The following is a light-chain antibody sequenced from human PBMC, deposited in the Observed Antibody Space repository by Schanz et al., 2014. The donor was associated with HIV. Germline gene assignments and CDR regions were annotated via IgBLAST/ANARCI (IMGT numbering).Light chain of an antibody. V-gene: IGLV2-8*01. Sequence: QSALTQPPSASGSPGQSVTISCTGTSSDVGGYNHVSWYQHHPDKAPKLIIYEGTKRPSGVSHRFSGSKSGTSASLAITGLQAEDEADYYCQSYDSSLRVVVFGGGTKLTVL. CDR3: QSYDSSLRVVV. J-gene: IGLJ2*01. CDR1: SSDVGGYNH. CDR2: EGT.